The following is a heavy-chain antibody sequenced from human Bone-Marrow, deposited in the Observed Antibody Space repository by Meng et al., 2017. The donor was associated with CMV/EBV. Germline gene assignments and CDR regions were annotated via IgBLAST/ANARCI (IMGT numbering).Heavy chain of an antibody. J-gene: IGHJ4*02. CDR1: GGTFSSYA. D-gene: IGHD5-18*01. CDR3: AREGRGHTYGFLLSYFDD. V-gene: IGHV1-69*05. CDR2: IVPVFGTA. Sequence: SVKVSCKASGGTFSSYAISWVRQAPGQGLEWVGGIVPVFGTANYAQKLQGRVTITTDKSTSTVYMDLSSLRSEDTAVYYCAREGRGHTYGFLLSYFDDWGQGTLVTVSS.